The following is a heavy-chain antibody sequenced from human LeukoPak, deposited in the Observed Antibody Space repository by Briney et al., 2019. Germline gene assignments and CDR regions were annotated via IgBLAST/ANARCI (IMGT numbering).Heavy chain of an antibody. D-gene: IGHD6-13*01. V-gene: IGHV4-59*01. CDR2: VYYNGNI. CDR3: ARDGGSSWSHQYGLDV. CDR1: GGSINSYY. Sequence: SETLSLTCTVSGGSINSYYWSWIRQPPGKGLEWIGYVYYNGNINYNPSFKSRVTISVDTSKNQFSLKLSSVTAADTAVYYCARDGGSSWSHQYGLDVGSQGTSATVSS. J-gene: IGHJ6*02.